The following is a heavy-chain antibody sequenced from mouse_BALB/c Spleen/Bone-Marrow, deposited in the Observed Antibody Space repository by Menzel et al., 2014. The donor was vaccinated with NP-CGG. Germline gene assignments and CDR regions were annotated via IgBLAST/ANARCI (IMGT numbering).Heavy chain of an antibody. J-gene: IGHJ4*01. CDR2: INYSGST. CDR3: ARSSCVVDY. V-gene: IGHV3-2*02. CDR1: GYSITSDYA. Sequence: ESGPGLVKPSQSLSLTCAVTGYSITSDYAWYLIRQFPGNQLEWMGYINYSGSTSYNPSLKSRISITRDTSKNQIFLRMNAGATEDTATYSCARSSCVVDYWGQGTSVTVSS.